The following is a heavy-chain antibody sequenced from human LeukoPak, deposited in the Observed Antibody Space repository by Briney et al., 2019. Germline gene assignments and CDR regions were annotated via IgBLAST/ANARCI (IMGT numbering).Heavy chain of an antibody. J-gene: IGHJ5*02. CDR2: IWYDGSNK. D-gene: IGHD3-9*01. CDR1: GFTFSSYG. Sequence: PGGSLRLSCAASGFTFSSYGMHWVRQAPGKGLEWVAVIWYDGSNKYYADSVKGRFTISRDNSKNTLYLQMNSLRAEDTAVYYCARELTSRYYDILTGESLWFDPWGQGTLVTVSS. V-gene: IGHV3-33*08. CDR3: ARELTSRYYDILTGESLWFDP.